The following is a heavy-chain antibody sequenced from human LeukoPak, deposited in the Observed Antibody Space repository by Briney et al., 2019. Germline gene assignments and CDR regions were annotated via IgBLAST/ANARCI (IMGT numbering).Heavy chain of an antibody. CDR3: ARGNQYSSYSRLFDYYYYMDV. CDR2: ISYDGSNK. Sequence: SGGSLRLSCAASGFTFSSYAMHWVRQAPGKGLEWVAVISYDGSNKYYADSVKGRFTISRDNSKNTLYLQMNSLRAEDTAVYYCARGNQYSSYSRLFDYYYYMDVWGKGTTVTISS. D-gene: IGHD6-19*01. CDR1: GFTFSSYA. J-gene: IGHJ6*03. V-gene: IGHV3-30*04.